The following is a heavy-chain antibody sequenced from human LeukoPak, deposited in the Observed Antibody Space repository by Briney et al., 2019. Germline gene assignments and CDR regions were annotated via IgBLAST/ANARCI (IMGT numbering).Heavy chain of an antibody. J-gene: IGHJ4*02. CDR2: IIQDGSGK. CDR1: GFTFSQYC. CDR3: ARAPGLRWANLPLYY. D-gene: IGHD4-23*01. Sequence: GGSLRLSCAAPGFTFSQYCMTWVRQAPGKGLEWVAEIIQDGSGKYYGDSVKGRFTISRDNAKKSVYLQMNSLRAEDTAVYYCARAPGLRWANLPLYYWCQGGLVTVAS. V-gene: IGHV3-7*01.